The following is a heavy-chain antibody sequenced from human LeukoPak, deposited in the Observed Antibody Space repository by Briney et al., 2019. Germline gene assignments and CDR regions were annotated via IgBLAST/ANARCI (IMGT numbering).Heavy chain of an antibody. J-gene: IGHJ3*02. Sequence: ASVKVSCKASGYTFTSYGISWVRQAPGQGLEWMVWISACNGNTNYAQKLQGRVTMTTDTSTSTAYMELRSLRSDDTAVYYCARDRSHYDILTGYYAARDAFDIWGQGTMVTVSS. CDR1: GYTFTSYG. D-gene: IGHD3-9*01. V-gene: IGHV1-18*01. CDR3: ARDRSHYDILTGYYAARDAFDI. CDR2: ISACNGNT.